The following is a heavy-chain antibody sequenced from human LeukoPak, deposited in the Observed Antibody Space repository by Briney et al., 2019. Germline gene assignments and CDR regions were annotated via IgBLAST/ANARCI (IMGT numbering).Heavy chain of an antibody. D-gene: IGHD6-13*01. CDR1: GGSISSYY. CDR2: IYTSGST. V-gene: IGHV4-4*07. CDR3: ARDRGGRQQLVRDAFDI. Sequence: SETLSLTCTVSGGSISSYYWSWIRQPAGKGLEWIGRIYTSGSTNYNPSLKSRVTMSVDTSKNQFSLKLSSVTAADTAVYYCARDRGGRQQLVRDAFDIWGQGTMVTVSS. J-gene: IGHJ3*02.